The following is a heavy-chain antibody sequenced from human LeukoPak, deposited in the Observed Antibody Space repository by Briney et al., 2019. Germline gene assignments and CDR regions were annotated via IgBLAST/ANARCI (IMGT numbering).Heavy chain of an antibody. CDR2: ISSSSSYI. CDR1: GFTFSSYS. CDR3: ARARGDTAMVDY. Sequence: AGGSLILSCAASGFTFSSYSMNWVRQAPGKGLEWVSSISSSSSYIYYADSVKGRFTISRDNAKNSLYLQMNSLRAEDTAVYYCARARGDTAMVDYWGQGTLVTVSS. J-gene: IGHJ4*02. D-gene: IGHD5-18*01. V-gene: IGHV3-21*01.